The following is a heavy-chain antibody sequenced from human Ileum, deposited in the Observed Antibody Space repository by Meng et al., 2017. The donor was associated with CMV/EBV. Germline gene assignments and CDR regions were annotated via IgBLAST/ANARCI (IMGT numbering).Heavy chain of an antibody. CDR3: AAKPYSGYDIPGETNYYYGMDV. D-gene: IGHD5-12*01. CDR1: GFTFSRYW. CDR2: IENDGRST. J-gene: IGHJ6*02. V-gene: IGHV3-74*01. Sequence: GGSLRLSCAPSGFTFSRYWMHWARQPPGKGRVWVSHIENDGRSTRYEDSVKGRYTSSRDNAKNSVYLQMNSLRAKDTGVDYWAAKPYSGYDIPGETNYYYGMDVWGQGTAVTVSS.